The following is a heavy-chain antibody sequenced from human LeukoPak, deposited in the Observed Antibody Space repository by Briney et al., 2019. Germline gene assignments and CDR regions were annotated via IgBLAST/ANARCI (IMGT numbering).Heavy chain of an antibody. J-gene: IGHJ5*02. V-gene: IGHV4-38-2*02. Sequence: PSETLSLTCTVSGYAISSGYYWGWIRQPPGKGLECIGTVYHTGDTDYNPSLKSRVTMSVDTSKNQFSLKLNSVTAADTAVYYCARDYDVLTAYPPTQLFDPWGQGTLVTVSS. CDR2: VYHTGDT. CDR3: ARDYDVLTAYPPTQLFDP. CDR1: GYAISSGYY. D-gene: IGHD3-9*01.